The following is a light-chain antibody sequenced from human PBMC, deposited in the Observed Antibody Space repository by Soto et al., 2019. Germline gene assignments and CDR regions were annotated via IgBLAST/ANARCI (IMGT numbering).Light chain of an antibody. J-gene: IGKJ1*01. CDR2: GAS. CDR1: QSVSIN. CDR3: QQYNNWPPWT. Sequence: EIVLTPSPATLSLSPGEIATLSCSASQSVSINLAWYQQKPDQAPRLLIYGASTRATGIPARFSGSGSGTEFTLTISSLQSEDFAVYYCQQYNNWPPWTFGQGTKVDI. V-gene: IGKV3-15*01.